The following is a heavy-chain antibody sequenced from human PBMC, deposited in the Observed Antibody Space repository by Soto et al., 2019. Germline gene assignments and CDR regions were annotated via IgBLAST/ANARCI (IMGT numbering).Heavy chain of an antibody. CDR3: ARSFPSGYCYFDY. V-gene: IGHV1-3*01. CDR1: GYTFTSYA. CDR2: INADNGNT. Sequence: ASVKVSCKASGYTFTSYAMHWVRQAPGQRLEWMGWINADNGNTKYSQKFQGRVTITRDTSASTAYMELSSLRSEDTAVYYCARSFPSGYCYFDYWGQGTLVTVSS. J-gene: IGHJ4*02. D-gene: IGHD3-22*01.